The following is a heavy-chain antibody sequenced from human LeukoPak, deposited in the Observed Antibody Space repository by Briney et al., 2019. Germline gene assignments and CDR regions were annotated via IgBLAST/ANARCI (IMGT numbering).Heavy chain of an antibody. CDR1: GFTFSSYA. D-gene: IGHD6-13*01. J-gene: IGHJ4*02. CDR2: ISGSGGST. Sequence: GGSLRLSCAASGFTFSSYAMSWVRQAPGKGLEWVSAISGSGGSTYYADSVKGRFTISRDNSKNTLYLQMNSLRAEDTAVYYCAKDPTSGSSSTNTRDYWGQGTLVTVSS. V-gene: IGHV3-23*01. CDR3: AKDPTSGSSSTNTRDY.